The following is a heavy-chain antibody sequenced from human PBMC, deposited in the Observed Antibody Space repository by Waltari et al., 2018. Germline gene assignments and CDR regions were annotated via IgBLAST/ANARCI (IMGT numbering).Heavy chain of an antibody. D-gene: IGHD3-22*01. V-gene: IGHV1-3*01. CDR1: GYTFTSYA. CDR2: INAGNGNT. Sequence: QVQLVQSGAEVKKPGASVKVSCKASGYTFTSYAMHWVRQPPGQRLEWMGWINAGNGNTKYSQKCQGRVTITRDTSASTAYMELSSLRSEDTAVYYCARDTRWVNYYDSSGPFDYWGQGTLVTVSS. CDR3: ARDTRWVNYYDSSGPFDY. J-gene: IGHJ4*02.